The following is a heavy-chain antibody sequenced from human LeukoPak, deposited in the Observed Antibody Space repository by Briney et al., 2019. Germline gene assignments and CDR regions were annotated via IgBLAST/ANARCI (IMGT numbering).Heavy chain of an antibody. Sequence: GGSLRLSCATSGFSFNRRGMNWVRQAPGRGLEWVAVIRPDGSEKFYVDSVMGRFTISRDNAKNSLYLQMNALRAEDTALYYCARGLYSSSPWGQGTLVTVSS. CDR3: ARGLYSSSP. D-gene: IGHD6-13*01. J-gene: IGHJ5*02. V-gene: IGHV3-7*01. CDR2: IRPDGSEK. CDR1: GFSFNRRG.